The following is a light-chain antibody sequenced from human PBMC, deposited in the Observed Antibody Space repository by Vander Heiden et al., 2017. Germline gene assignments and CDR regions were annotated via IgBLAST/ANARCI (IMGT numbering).Light chain of an antibody. V-gene: IGLV1-40*01. CDR1: SSNIGADYG. J-gene: IGLJ2*01. CDR3: QSYDSSVSAWV. CDR2: GNT. Sequence: QSVLTQPPSVSGAPGQRVNISCTGNSSNIGADYGVHWYQHLPGTAPTVLIYGNTNRPSGVPDRFSGSKSGTSASLAITGLLTEDEAIYYCQSYDSSVSAWVFGGGTKLSVL.